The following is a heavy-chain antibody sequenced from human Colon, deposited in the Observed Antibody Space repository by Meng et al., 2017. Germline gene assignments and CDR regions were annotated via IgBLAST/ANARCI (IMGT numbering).Heavy chain of an antibody. Sequence: QIHLIQSGAEVMKPGPSVRLSRQTSGYTFGAHSMHWVRQAPGQGLEWVGRINPISDDTKYAQKFQGRVTMTRDTSISTAYLEVRSLTSDDTAVYYCAKDQTTGSYLSAYWGQGTLVTVSS. V-gene: IGHV1-2*06. CDR1: GYTFGAHS. D-gene: IGHD3-10*01. J-gene: IGHJ4*02. CDR3: AKDQTTGSYLSAY. CDR2: INPISDDT.